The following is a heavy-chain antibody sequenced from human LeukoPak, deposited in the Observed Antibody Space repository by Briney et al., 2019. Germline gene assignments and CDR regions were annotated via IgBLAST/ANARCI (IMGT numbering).Heavy chain of an antibody. CDR2: IYPDDSDT. CDR3: ARRGSSNEFDY. CDR1: GYTFTSYW. V-gene: IGHV5-51*01. Sequence: GESLKISCKGSGYTFTSYWIGWVRQMPGKGLEWMGIIYPDDSDTRYSPSFQGQVYISADKSISTAYLQWSSLKASDTAIYYCARRGSSNEFDYWGQGTLVTVSS. D-gene: IGHD2-2*01. J-gene: IGHJ4*02.